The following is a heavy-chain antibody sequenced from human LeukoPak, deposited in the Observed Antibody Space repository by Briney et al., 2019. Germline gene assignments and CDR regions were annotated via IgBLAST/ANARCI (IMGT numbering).Heavy chain of an antibody. CDR3: ARGYCGGDCYGD. CDR2: ISGSSRHI. Sequence: PGGSLRLSCAASGFTFSDYTMNWVRQAPGEGLEYVSSISGSSRHIYYADSVKGRFTISRDNTKSSLYPQMNSLRVEDMAVYYCARGYCGGDCYGDWGQGTLVTVSS. V-gene: IGHV3-21*01. CDR1: GFTFSDYT. D-gene: IGHD2-21*02. J-gene: IGHJ1*01.